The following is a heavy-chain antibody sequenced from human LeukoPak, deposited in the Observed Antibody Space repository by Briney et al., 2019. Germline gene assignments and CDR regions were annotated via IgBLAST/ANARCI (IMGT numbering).Heavy chain of an antibody. Sequence: GASLKISCKGSGSRFTSYWIGWVRQMPGEGLELMGIIYTGDSDTRYSPSCEGQVTISADKSISTAYLQWSSLKASNTAMYYCARRDDSSGLIDYWGQGTLVTVSS. CDR1: GSRFTSYW. CDR3: ARRDDSSGLIDY. V-gene: IGHV5-51*01. J-gene: IGHJ4*02. D-gene: IGHD3-22*01. CDR2: IYTGDSDT.